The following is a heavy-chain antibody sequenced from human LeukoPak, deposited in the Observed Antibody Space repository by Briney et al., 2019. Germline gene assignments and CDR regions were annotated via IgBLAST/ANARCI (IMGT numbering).Heavy chain of an antibody. CDR1: GGTFSSYA. D-gene: IGHD3-22*01. J-gene: IGHJ4*02. Sequence: SVKVSCKASGGTFSSYAISWVRPAPGQGLAWMGRIIPILGIANYAQKFQGRVTITADKSTSTAYMELSSLRSEDTAVYYCAGGYLDSSGYYYFDYWGQGTLVTVSS. CDR3: AGGYLDSSGYYYFDY. V-gene: IGHV1-69*04. CDR2: IIPILGIA.